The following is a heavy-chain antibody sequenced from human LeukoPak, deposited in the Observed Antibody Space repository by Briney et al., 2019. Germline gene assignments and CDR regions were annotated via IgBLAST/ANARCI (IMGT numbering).Heavy chain of an antibody. CDR1: GGSISSSSYY. Sequence: SETLSLTCTVSGGSISSSSYYWGWIRQPPGKGLEWIGSIYYSGSTYYNPSLKSRVTISVDTSKNQFSLKLSSVTAADTAVYYCARQYDFWSGYPPGYWGQGTLVTVAS. J-gene: IGHJ4*02. CDR2: IYYSGST. V-gene: IGHV4-39*01. D-gene: IGHD3-3*01. CDR3: ARQYDFWSGYPPGY.